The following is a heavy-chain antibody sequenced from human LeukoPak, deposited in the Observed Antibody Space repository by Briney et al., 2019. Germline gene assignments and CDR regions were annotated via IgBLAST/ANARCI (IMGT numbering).Heavy chain of an antibody. CDR1: GGSISSYY. J-gene: IGHJ5*02. CDR3: ARSYYDSSGRFDP. D-gene: IGHD3-22*01. Sequence: PSETLSLTCTVSGGSISSYYWSWIRQPPGKGLEWIGYIYYSGSTNYNPSLKSRVTISVDTSKNQFSPKLSSVTAADTAVYYCARSYYDSSGRFDPWGQGTLVTVSS. CDR2: IYYSGST. V-gene: IGHV4-59*01.